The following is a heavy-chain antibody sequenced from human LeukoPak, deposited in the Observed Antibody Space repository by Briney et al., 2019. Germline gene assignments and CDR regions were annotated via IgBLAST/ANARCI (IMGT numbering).Heavy chain of an antibody. CDR1: GFTFSSYG. V-gene: IGHV3-33*01. J-gene: IGHJ4*02. CDR2: IWYDGSNK. CDR3: ARDRTLYSSAPGGDY. Sequence: GGSLRLSCAASGFTFSSYGMHWVRQAPGKGLERVAVIWYDGSNKYYADSVKGRFTISRDNSKNTLYLQMNSLRAEDTAVYYCARDRTLYSSAPGGDYWGQGTLVTVSS. D-gene: IGHD6-19*01.